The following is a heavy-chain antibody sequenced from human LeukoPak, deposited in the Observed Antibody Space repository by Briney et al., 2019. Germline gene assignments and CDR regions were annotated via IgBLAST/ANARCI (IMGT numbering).Heavy chain of an antibody. D-gene: IGHD4-11*01. CDR1: GFTFSSYA. V-gene: IGHV3-23*01. Sequence: GGSLRLPCAASGFTFSSYAMSWVRQAPGQGLEWVSAISGSGGSTYYADSVKGRFTISRDNSKNTLYLQMNSLRAEDTAVYYCAKGFIRVTTGVDYWGQGTLVTVSS. CDR2: ISGSGGST. CDR3: AKGFIRVTTGVDY. J-gene: IGHJ4*02.